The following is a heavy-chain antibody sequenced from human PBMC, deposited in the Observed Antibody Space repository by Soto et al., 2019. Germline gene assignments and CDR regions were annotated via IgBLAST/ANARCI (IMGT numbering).Heavy chain of an antibody. CDR3: ATIPPDDNYGYTLDY. CDR1: GFTFSTHA. Sequence: EVQLLESGGGLVQPGGSLRLSCAASGFTFSTHAMHWVRQAPGKGLEWVSSISGSGDSTYYADSAKGRFTISRVNPKSRMYLQMSSLRGEYTAVYYCATIPPDDNYGYTLDYWSQGTLITGSS. D-gene: IGHD5-18*01. V-gene: IGHV3-23*01. CDR2: ISGSGDST. J-gene: IGHJ4*02.